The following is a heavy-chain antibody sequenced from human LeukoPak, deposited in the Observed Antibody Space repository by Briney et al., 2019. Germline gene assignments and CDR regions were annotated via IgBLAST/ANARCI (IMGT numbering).Heavy chain of an antibody. V-gene: IGHV3-21*01. J-gene: IGHJ4*02. CDR3: AREFTSGSYYDY. CDR1: GFTFSSYS. Sequence: GGSLRLSCAASGFTFSSYSMNWVRQAPGKGLEWVSSISSSSSYIYYADSVKGRLTISRDNAKNSLYLQMNSLRAEDTAVYYCAREFTSGSYYDYWGQGTLVTVSS. D-gene: IGHD1-26*01. CDR2: ISSSSSYI.